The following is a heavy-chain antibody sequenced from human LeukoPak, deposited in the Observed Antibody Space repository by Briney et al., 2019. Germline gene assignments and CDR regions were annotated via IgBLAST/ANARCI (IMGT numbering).Heavy chain of an antibody. CDR1: GFTFSSYS. J-gene: IGHJ4*02. D-gene: IGHD1-26*01. CDR2: ISSSSSAI. V-gene: IGHV3-48*02. Sequence: GGSLRLSCAAPGFTFSSYSMNWVRQAPGKGLEWVSYISSSSSAIYYADSVKGRFTISRDNAKNPLYLQMNSLGDEDTAVYYCARDRPGVGAIDYWGQGTLVTVTS. CDR3: ARDRPGVGAIDY.